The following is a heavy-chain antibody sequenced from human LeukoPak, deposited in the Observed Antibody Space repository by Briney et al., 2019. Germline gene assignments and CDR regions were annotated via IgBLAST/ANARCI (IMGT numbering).Heavy chain of an antibody. CDR2: ISAYNGNT. CDR1: GYTFTGYY. CDR3: ARAPNLFGVVMDLIDY. Sequence: EASVKVSCKASGYTFTGYYMHWVRQAPGQGLEWMGWISAYNGNTNYAQKFQGRVTMTRDTSISTAYMELSRLRSDDTAVYYCARAPNLFGVVMDLIDYWGQGTLVTVSS. V-gene: IGHV1-2*02. J-gene: IGHJ4*02. D-gene: IGHD3-3*01.